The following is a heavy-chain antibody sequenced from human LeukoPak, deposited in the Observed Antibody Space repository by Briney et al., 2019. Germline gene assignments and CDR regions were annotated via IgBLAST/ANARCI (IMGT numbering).Heavy chain of an antibody. CDR3: ARGAPSTYTTAWFDP. CDR2: ISSSSSDI. Sequence: GGSLRLSCAASGFTVSSYSMNWVRQAPGKGLEWVSFISSSSSDIYYADSVKGRLTISRDNAKNSLYLQMNSLRAEDTAVYYCARGAPSTYTTAWFDPWGQGTLVTVSS. CDR1: GFTVSSYS. D-gene: IGHD2-2*02. V-gene: IGHV3-21*01. J-gene: IGHJ5*02.